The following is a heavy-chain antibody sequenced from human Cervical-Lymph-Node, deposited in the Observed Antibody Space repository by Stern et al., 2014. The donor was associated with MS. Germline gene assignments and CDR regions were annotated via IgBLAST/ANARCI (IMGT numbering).Heavy chain of an antibody. V-gene: IGHV5-51*01. Sequence: VQLGQSGAEVKKTGESVKISCQGIGYTFGDYWIAWVRQMPGKGLEWMGFIFCGDSDARYSPSFQGQVTISADTSSDTAYLQWNTLKASDTAIYYCARHDDGGGAPDYWGQGTLVTVSS. CDR2: IFCGDSDA. CDR3: ARHDDGGGAPDY. D-gene: IGHD4/OR15-4a*01. CDR1: GYTFGDYW. J-gene: IGHJ4*02.